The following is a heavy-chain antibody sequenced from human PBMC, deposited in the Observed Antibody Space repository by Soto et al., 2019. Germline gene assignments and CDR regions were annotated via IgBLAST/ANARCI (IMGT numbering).Heavy chain of an antibody. Sequence: SETLSLTCAVSGGSISSGGYSWSWIRQPPGKGLEWIGYIYHSGSTYYNPSLKSRVTISVDRSKNQFSLKLSSVTAADTAVYYCARRGEAADGHEFDYWGQGTLVTVSS. D-gene: IGHD6-13*01. V-gene: IGHV4-30-2*01. CDR2: IYHSGST. CDR3: ARRGEAADGHEFDY. J-gene: IGHJ4*02. CDR1: GGSISSGGYS.